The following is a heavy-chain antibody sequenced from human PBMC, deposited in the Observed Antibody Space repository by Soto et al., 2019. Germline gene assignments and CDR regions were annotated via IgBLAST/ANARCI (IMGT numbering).Heavy chain of an antibody. CDR2: IKSKTDGGTT. J-gene: IGHJ4*02. CDR3: TTDRPDRTGYNDY. Sequence: GGSLILSCAASGFTFSNAWMSWVRQAPGKGLEWVGRIKSKTDGGTTDYAAPVKGRFTISRDDSKNTLYLQMNSLKTEDTAVYYCTTDRPDRTGYNDYWGQGTLVTVSS. D-gene: IGHD2-8*02. CDR1: GFTFSNAW. V-gene: IGHV3-15*01.